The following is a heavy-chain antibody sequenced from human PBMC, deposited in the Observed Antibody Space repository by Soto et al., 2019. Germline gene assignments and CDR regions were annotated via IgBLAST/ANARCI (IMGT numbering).Heavy chain of an antibody. CDR2: ISWNSGSI. V-gene: IGHV3-9*01. Sequence: PGGSLRLSCAASGFTFDDYDMHWVRQAQGKGLEWVSGISWNSGSIGYADSVKGRFTISRDNAKNSLYLQMNSLRAEDTALYYCAKVYYYGSGSPYFDYWGQGTLVTVSS. D-gene: IGHD3-10*01. CDR3: AKVYYYGSGSPYFDY. J-gene: IGHJ4*02. CDR1: GFTFDDYD.